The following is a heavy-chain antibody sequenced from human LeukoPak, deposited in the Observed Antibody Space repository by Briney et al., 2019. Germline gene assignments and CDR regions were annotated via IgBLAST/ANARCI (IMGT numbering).Heavy chain of an antibody. V-gene: IGHV4-30-2*01. Sequence: PSETLSLTCTVSGGSISSGGYYWSWIRQPPGKGLEWIGYIYHSGSTYYNPSLKSRVTISVDRSKNPFSLKLSSVTAADTAVYYCARDELELHGPDYWGQGTLVTVSS. J-gene: IGHJ4*02. D-gene: IGHD1-7*01. CDR3: ARDELELHGPDY. CDR2: IYHSGST. CDR1: GGSISSGGYY.